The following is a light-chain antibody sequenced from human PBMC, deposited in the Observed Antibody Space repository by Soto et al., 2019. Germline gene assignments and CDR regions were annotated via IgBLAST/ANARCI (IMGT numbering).Light chain of an antibody. Sequence: DIHMDQSPSALSSSVGDRVTITCRASQDVSHWLAWYKQKPGQAPKLVIYKASSLEIGVPSRFIGRGSGTEFTLAIRDLHPDDFATYDCQHYDSYHYTFGQGTRLEIK. CDR2: KAS. V-gene: IGKV1-5*03. J-gene: IGKJ2*01. CDR1: QDVSHW. CDR3: QHYDSYHYT.